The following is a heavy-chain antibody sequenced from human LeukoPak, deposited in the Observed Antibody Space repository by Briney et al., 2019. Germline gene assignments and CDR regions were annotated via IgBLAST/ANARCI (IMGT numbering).Heavy chain of an antibody. CDR3: ARSGLRWSYYYYGMDV. D-gene: IGHD4-23*01. V-gene: IGHV4-34*01. Sequence: SETLSLTCAVYGGSFSGYYWSWIRQPPGKGLEWIGEINHSGSTNYNPSLKSRVTISVDTSKYQFSLKLSSVTAADTAVYYCARSGLRWSYYYYGMDVWGQGTTVTVSS. CDR1: GGSFSGYY. CDR2: INHSGST. J-gene: IGHJ6*02.